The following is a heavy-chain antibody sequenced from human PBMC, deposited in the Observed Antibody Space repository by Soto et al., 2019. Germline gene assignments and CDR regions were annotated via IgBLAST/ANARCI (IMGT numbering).Heavy chain of an antibody. D-gene: IGHD6-6*01. CDR1: GYIFTSYW. Sequence: GESVKISRQGSGYIFTSYWISCLRHMPGKGLEWMGLIHHDDSDTRYSPSFQGQVTISGDKSTSTAYLKWSSVKATDSAMYYCARQQYTSSSFPAYWAQGTLVTVSS. CDR2: IHHDDSDT. V-gene: IGHV5-51*01. J-gene: IGHJ4*02. CDR3: ARQQYTSSSFPAY.